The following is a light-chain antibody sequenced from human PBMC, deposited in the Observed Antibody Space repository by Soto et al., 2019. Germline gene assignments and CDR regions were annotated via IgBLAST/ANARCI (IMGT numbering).Light chain of an antibody. V-gene: IGKV2-28*01. CDR1: QSLLHSNGYNY. J-gene: IGKJ5*01. CDR2: LGS. Sequence: DMVMTQSPHSLPVTTGEPASISCRSSQSLLHSNGYNYLDWYLQKPGQSPQLLIYLGSNRASGVPDRFSGSGSGTDFTLKISRVEAEDVGVYYCMQALQTPITFGQGTRLEIK. CDR3: MQALQTPIT.